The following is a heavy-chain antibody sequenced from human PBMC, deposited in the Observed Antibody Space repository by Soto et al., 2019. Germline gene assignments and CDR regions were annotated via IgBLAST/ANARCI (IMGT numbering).Heavy chain of an antibody. CDR1: GYSFTRYY. V-gene: IGHV1-18*01. Sequence: QGQLVQSGAEVKKPGASVKVSCKASGYSFTRYYINWVRQAPGQGLEWMGWISAYNGNTHYEEKLQGRVTLTTDTSTSTAYMELRSLRSDDTAVYFCARGGQWDFLSDYWGQGTLVTVSS. CDR2: ISAYNGNT. CDR3: ARGGQWDFLSDY. D-gene: IGHD1-26*01. J-gene: IGHJ4*02.